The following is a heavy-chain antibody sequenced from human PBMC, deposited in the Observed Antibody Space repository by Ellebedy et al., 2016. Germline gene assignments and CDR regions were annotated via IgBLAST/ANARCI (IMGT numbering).Heavy chain of an antibody. Sequence: SVKVSCXASGGTFSSFAISWVRQAPGQGLEWMGRVIPILGIAHYAQKFRGRVTISADKSTGTAYLELSSLTSEATAVYFCARLSPDYYDSRDYYYYGMDVWGQGTTVTVSS. CDR2: VIPILGIA. D-gene: IGHD3-22*01. V-gene: IGHV1-69*04. J-gene: IGHJ6*02. CDR3: ARLSPDYYDSRDYYYYGMDV. CDR1: GGTFSSFA.